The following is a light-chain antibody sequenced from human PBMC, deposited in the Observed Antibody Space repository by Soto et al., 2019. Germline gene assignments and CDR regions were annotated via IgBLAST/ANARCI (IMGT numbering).Light chain of an antibody. CDR2: DAS. CDR1: QSISSW. Sequence: DIQMTQSPSTLSAFVGDRVTITCRASQSISSWLAWYQQKPGKAPKLLIYDASSLESGVPSRFSGSGSGTEFTLTISSLQPDDFATYYCQQYNSYRTFGQGTKVEIK. J-gene: IGKJ1*01. CDR3: QQYNSYRT. V-gene: IGKV1-5*01.